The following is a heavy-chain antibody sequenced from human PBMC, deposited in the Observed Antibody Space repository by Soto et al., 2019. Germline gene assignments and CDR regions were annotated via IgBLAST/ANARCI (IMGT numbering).Heavy chain of an antibody. J-gene: IGHJ5*02. V-gene: IGHV4-59*01. D-gene: IGHD6-19*01. Sequence: SEALSLNGNVSVGSISRYYWSWIRQPPGKGLEWIGYIHYSGSTKYNPSLKSRVTISVDTSKNQFSLKLTSVTAADTAVYFCARVPAVASTIPSLWFDPWGQGTLVTVSS. CDR1: VGSISRYY. CDR2: IHYSGST. CDR3: ARVPAVASTIPSLWFDP.